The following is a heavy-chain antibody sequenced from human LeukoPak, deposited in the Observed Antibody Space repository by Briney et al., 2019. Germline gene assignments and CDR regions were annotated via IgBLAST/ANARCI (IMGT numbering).Heavy chain of an antibody. D-gene: IGHD3-10*01. CDR3: VKGRSGTLYFFDY. V-gene: IGHV1-3*01. CDR1: GYTFTSYA. J-gene: IGHJ4*02. CDR2: INAGNGNT. Sequence: ASVKVSCKASGYTFTSYAMHWVRQAPGQRLEWMGWINAGNGNTKYSQKFQGRVTITRDTSASTAYMELSSLRAEDTAVYYCVKGRSGTLYFFDYWGQGTLVTVSS.